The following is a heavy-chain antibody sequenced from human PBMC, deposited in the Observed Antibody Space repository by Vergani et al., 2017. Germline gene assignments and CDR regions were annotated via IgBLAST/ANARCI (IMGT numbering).Heavy chain of an antibody. CDR3: ARGVQQQLPPEYYYYGMDV. CDR1: GGSISSYY. V-gene: IGHV4-59*01. CDR2: IYYSGST. J-gene: IGHJ6*02. Sequence: QVQLQESGPGLVKPSETLSLTCTVSGGSISSYYWSWIRQPPGKGLEWIGYIYYSGSTNYNPSLKSRVTISVDTSKNQFSLKLSSVTAADTAVYYCARGVQQQLPPEYYYYGMDVWGQGTTVTVSS. D-gene: IGHD6-13*01.